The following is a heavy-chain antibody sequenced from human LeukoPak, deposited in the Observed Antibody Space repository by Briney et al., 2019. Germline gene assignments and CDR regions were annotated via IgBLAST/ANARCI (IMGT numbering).Heavy chain of an antibody. J-gene: IGHJ4*02. D-gene: IGHD3-22*01. V-gene: IGHV3-30*04. Sequence: GGSLRLSCAASGFTFSRHPMHWVRQAPGKGLEWVAVILYDGSEKYYTESVKGRFTISRDNSKNTLYLQMDSLRAEDTAVYYCARDLRSSGYYAFDYWGQGTLVTVSS. CDR2: ILYDGSEK. CDR1: GFTFSRHP. CDR3: ARDLRSSGYYAFDY.